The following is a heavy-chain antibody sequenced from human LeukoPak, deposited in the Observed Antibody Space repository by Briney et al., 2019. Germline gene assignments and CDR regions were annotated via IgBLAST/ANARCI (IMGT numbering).Heavy chain of an antibody. CDR2: INHSGST. CDR3: ARSMVRGACRAKDY. CDR1: GGSISSSSYY. J-gene: IGHJ4*02. V-gene: IGHV4-39*07. Sequence: SETLSLTCTVSGGSISSSSYYWGWIRQPPGKGLEWIGEINHSGSTNYNPSLKSRVTISVDTSKNQFSLKLSSVTAADTAVYYCARSMVRGACRAKDYWGQGTLVTVSS. D-gene: IGHD3-10*01.